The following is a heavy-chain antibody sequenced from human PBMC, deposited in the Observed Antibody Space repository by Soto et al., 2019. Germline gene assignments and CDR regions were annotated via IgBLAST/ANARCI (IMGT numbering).Heavy chain of an antibody. Sequence: ESGGGVVKPGRSLRLSCAASGFTFSSYGMHWVRQAPGKGLEWVAVIWYDGSNKYYADSVKGRFTISRDNSKTTLYLQMSSLRAEDTAVYYCARDNIDSSARDDAFDIWGQGTMVTVSS. J-gene: IGHJ3*02. CDR1: GFTFSSYG. CDR3: ARDNIDSSARDDAFDI. D-gene: IGHD3-22*01. V-gene: IGHV3-33*01. CDR2: IWYDGSNK.